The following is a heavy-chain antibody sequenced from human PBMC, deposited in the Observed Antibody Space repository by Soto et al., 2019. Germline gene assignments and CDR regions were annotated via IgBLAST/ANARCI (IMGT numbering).Heavy chain of an antibody. Sequence: GGSLRLSCAASGFTFSSYGMHWVRQAPGKGLEWVAVIWYDGSNKYYADSVKGRFTISRDNSKNTLYLQMNSLRAEDTAVYYCARDPLDWNDRRYYYYYYMDVWGKGTTVTVSS. V-gene: IGHV3-33*01. J-gene: IGHJ6*03. CDR2: IWYDGSNK. CDR1: GFTFSSYG. D-gene: IGHD1-1*01. CDR3: ARDPLDWNDRRYYYYYYMDV.